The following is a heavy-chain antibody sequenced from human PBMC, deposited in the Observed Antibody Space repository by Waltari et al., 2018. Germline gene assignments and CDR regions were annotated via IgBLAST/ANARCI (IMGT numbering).Heavy chain of an antibody. CDR1: GFTFSGSA. CDR3: SSDMDV. V-gene: IGHV3-73*01. Sequence: EVQLVESGGGWVHPGESLKLSCAASGFTFSGSAIHWALQASGKGLAWVGRIRGQADNYATAYAASVKGRFNISRDDSKSTAYLQMDSLKTEDTGVYYCSSDMDVWGQGTTVTVSS. CDR2: IRGQADNYAT. J-gene: IGHJ6*02.